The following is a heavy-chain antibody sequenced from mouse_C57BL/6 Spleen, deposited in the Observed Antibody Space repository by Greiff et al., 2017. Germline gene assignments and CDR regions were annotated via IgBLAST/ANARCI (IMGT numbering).Heavy chain of an antibody. J-gene: IGHJ3*01. D-gene: IGHD2-4*01. V-gene: IGHV1-53*01. Sequence: VQLQQSGTELVKPGASVKLSCKASGYTFTSYWMHWVKQRPGQGLEWIGDINPSSGGTNYNEKFKSKATLTVDKSSSTAYMQRRSLTSEDAAVYYGALDCCDGAWFGYWGQGTLVTVSA. CDR1: GYTFTSYW. CDR2: INPSSGGT. CDR3: ALDCCDGAWFGY.